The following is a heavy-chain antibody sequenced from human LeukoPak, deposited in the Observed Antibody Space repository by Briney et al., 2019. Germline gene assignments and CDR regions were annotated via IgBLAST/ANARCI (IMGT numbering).Heavy chain of an antibody. D-gene: IGHD3-22*01. J-gene: IGHJ4*02. CDR2: ISYSGST. Sequence: SETLSLTCTVSGGSISSGDYYWNWIRQPPGKGLEWIGYISYSGSTYFNPSLRSRVTISVDTSENQFSLKLSSVTAADTAVYYCAREPGYDSSGLWDWGQGTLVTVSS. V-gene: IGHV4-30-4*08. CDR3: AREPGYDSSGLWD. CDR1: GGSISSGDYY.